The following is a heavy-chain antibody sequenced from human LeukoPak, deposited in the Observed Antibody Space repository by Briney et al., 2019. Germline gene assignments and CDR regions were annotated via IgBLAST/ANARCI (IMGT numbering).Heavy chain of an antibody. D-gene: IGHD1-26*01. V-gene: IGHV4-59*01. CDR3: ARGVGAKAAFDI. CDR2: IYYSGST. J-gene: IGHJ3*02. Sequence: SETLSLTCTVSRGSISTYYWSWIRQLPGKGLEWIGYIYYSGSTNYNPSLKSRLSISVDTSKNQFSLKLTSVTAADTAVYYCARGVGAKAAFDIWGQGTMVTVSS. CDR1: RGSISTYY.